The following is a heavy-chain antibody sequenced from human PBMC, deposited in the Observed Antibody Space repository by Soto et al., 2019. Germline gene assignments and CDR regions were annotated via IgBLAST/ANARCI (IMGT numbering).Heavy chain of an antibody. V-gene: IGHV3-48*03. CDR3: ARAEDIVSGMDV. D-gene: IGHD2-15*01. CDR2: ISSSGSTI. J-gene: IGHJ6*02. CDR1: GFTFSSYE. Sequence: GSLRLSCAASGFTFSSYEMNWVRQAPGKGLEWVSYISSSGSTIYYADSVKGRFTISRDNAKNSLYLQMNSLRAEDTAAYYCARAEDIVSGMDVWGQGTTVTVSS.